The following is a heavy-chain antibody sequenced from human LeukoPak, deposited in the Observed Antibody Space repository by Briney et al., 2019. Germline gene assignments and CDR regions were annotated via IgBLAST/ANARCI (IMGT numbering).Heavy chain of an antibody. J-gene: IGHJ4*02. CDR2: INHSGST. D-gene: IGHD1-26*01. CDR3: ARASTYSGILFDY. Sequence: SSETLSLTCAVYGGSFSGYYWSWIRQPPGKGLEWIGEINHSGSTNYNPSLKSRVTISVGTSKNQFSLKLSSVTAADTAVYYCARASTYSGILFDYWGQGTLVTVSS. CDR1: GGSFSGYY. V-gene: IGHV4-34*01.